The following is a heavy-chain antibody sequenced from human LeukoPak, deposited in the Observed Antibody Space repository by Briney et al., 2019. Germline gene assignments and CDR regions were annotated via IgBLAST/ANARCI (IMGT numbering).Heavy chain of an antibody. Sequence: PGGSLRLSCAASGFTFSSYAMHWVRQAPGKGLEYVSAISSNGGSTYYANSVKGRFTISRDNSKNTLYLQMGSLRAEDMAVYYCARAQRILWFGELLPYYFDYWGQGPLVTVSS. D-gene: IGHD3-10*01. J-gene: IGHJ4*02. CDR3: ARAQRILWFGELLPYYFDY. CDR1: GFTFSSYA. V-gene: IGHV3-64*01. CDR2: ISSNGGST.